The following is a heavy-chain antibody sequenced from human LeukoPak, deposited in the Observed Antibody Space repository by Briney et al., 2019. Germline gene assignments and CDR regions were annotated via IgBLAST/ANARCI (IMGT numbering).Heavy chain of an antibody. D-gene: IGHD6-25*01. V-gene: IGHV3-48*02. CDR2: ISGSGNTI. CDR3: ARGVPTAAGTFDY. CDR1: GFTFSSYN. Sequence: GGSLRLSCAASGFTFSSYNMNWVRQAPGKGLEWLSYISGSGNTIYYADSVKGRFTISRDNGDNSLYLQMNSLRDEDTAVYYCARGVPTAAGTFDYWGQGALIIVSS. J-gene: IGHJ4*02.